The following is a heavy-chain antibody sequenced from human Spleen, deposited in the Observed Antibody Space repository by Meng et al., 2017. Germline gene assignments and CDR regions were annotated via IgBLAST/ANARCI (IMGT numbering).Heavy chain of an antibody. CDR2: ISYDGSNK. J-gene: IGHJ6*02. CDR1: GFTFSSYA. CDR3: ARGEYSSGWYTVPYYYYGMDV. V-gene: IGHV3-30*04. D-gene: IGHD6-19*01. Sequence: GGSLRLSCAASGFTFSSYAMHWVRQAPGKGLEWVAVISYDGSNKYYADSVKGRFTISRDNSKNTLYLQMNSLRAEDTAVYYCARGEYSSGWYTVPYYYYGMDVWGQGTTVTVSS.